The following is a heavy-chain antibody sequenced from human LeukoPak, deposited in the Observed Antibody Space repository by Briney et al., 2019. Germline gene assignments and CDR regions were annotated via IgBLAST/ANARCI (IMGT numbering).Heavy chain of an antibody. J-gene: IGHJ2*01. D-gene: IGHD5-18*01. CDR3: ARHGYSSGSGYFDL. CDR1: GGSISSYY. CDR2: IYYSGST. Sequence: PSETLSLTCTVSGGSISSYYWSWIRQPPGKGLEWIGYIYYSGSTNYNPSLKSRDTISVETSTNQFSLKLTSVTAADTAVYYCARHGYSSGSGYFDLWGRGTLVTVSS. V-gene: IGHV4-59*08.